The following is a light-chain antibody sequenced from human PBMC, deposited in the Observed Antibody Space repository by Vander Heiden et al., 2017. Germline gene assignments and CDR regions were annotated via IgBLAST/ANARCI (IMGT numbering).Light chain of an antibody. J-gene: IGLJ1*01. V-gene: IGLV2-11*01. CDR3: CSYAGSYTYV. Sequence: SALTQPRSVAGSPGESVTISCTGPSSDVGGYNYVSWYQQHPGKAPKLMIYDVSKRPSGVPDRFSGSKSGNTASLTISGLQAEDEADYYCCSYAGSYTYVFGTGTKVTVL. CDR2: DVS. CDR1: SSDVGGYNY.